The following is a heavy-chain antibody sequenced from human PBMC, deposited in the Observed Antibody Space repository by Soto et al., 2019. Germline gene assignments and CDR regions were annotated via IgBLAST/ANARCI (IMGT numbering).Heavy chain of an antibody. D-gene: IGHD3-3*01. CDR3: SRFRYYYDFWSGYYGVQWFDP. V-gene: IGHV3-7*05. J-gene: IGHJ5*02. Sequence: PGGSLRLSCAASGFTFSSYWMSWVRQAPGKGLEWVANIKQDGSEKYYVDSVKGRFTISRDNAKNSLYLQMNSLRAEVTAVYYCSRFRYYYDFWSGYYGVQWFDPWGQGTLVTVSS. CDR2: IKQDGSEK. CDR1: GFTFSSYW.